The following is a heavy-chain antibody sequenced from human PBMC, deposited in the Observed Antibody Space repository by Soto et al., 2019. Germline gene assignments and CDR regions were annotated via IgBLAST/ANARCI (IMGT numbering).Heavy chain of an antibody. CDR3: LKEKGWCSGVSYCFDC. J-gene: IGHJ4*02. CDR2: INNNGGNT. V-gene: IGHV3-64D*06. D-gene: IGHD2-15*01. Sequence: GGSLRLSCSASGFTFSIYTIHWVRQAPGKGLEYVAAINNNGGNTYYVDSVKDRFTISIDNSKNAVYLQMNGLRAEDTALYYCLKEKGWCSGVSYCFDCWGQGTLVTVSS. CDR1: GFTFSIYT.